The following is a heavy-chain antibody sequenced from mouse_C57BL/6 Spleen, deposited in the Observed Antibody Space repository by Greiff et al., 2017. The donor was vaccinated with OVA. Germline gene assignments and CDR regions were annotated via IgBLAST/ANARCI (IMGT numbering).Heavy chain of an antibody. CDR1: GYTFTSYW. J-gene: IGHJ1*03. CDR2: IDPSDSYT. Sequence: QVQLQQPGAELVRPGTSVKLSCKASGYTFTSYWMHWVKQRPGQGLEWIGVIDPSDSYTNYNQKFKGKATLTVDTSSSTAYMQLSSLTSEDSAVYYCARGGGDYGSDWYFDVWGTGTTVTVSS. D-gene: IGHD1-1*01. V-gene: IGHV1-59*01. CDR3: ARGGGDYGSDWYFDV.